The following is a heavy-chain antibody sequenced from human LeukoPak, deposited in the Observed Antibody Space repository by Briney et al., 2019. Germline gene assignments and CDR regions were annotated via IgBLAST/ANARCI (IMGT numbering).Heavy chain of an antibody. CDR2: ISSSGSYI. Sequence: GGSLRLSCAASGFTFSSYSMNWVRQAPGKGLEWVSSISSSGSYIYYADSVKGRFTISRDNAKNSLYLQMNSLRAEDTAVYYCARGVPAALHYDYWGQGTLVTVSS. CDR1: GFTFSSYS. CDR3: ARGVPAALHYDY. D-gene: IGHD2-2*01. V-gene: IGHV3-21*01. J-gene: IGHJ4*02.